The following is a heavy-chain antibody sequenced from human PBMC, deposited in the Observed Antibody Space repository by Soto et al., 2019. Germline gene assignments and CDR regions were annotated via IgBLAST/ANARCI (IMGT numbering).Heavy chain of an antibody. V-gene: IGHV1-2*02. CDR3: ARHGIAAAGTRSYYYYYGMDV. D-gene: IGHD6-13*01. J-gene: IGHJ6*02. Sequence: QVQLVQSGAEVKKPGASVKVSCKASGYTFTGYYMHWVRQAPGQGLEWMGWINPNSGGTNYAQKFQGRVTMTRDTSISTAYMELRRLRSDDTAVYYCARHGIAAAGTRSYYYYYGMDVWGQGTTVTVSS. CDR1: GYTFTGYY. CDR2: INPNSGGT.